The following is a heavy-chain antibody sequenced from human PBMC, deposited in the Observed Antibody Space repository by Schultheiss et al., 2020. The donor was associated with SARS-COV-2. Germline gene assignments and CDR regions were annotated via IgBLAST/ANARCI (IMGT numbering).Heavy chain of an antibody. Sequence: GGSLRLSCAASGFTFSSYGMHWVRQAPGKGLEWVAVISYDGSNKYYADSVKGRFTISRDNSKDTLHLQMNSLRGEDTAVYYCARDTAMAYFDYWGQGTLVTVSS. D-gene: IGHD5-18*01. CDR3: ARDTAMAYFDY. CDR2: ISYDGSNK. V-gene: IGHV3-30*03. J-gene: IGHJ4*02. CDR1: GFTFSSYG.